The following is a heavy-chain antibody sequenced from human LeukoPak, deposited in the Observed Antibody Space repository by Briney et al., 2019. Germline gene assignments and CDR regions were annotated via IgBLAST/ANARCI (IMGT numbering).Heavy chain of an antibody. D-gene: IGHD3-9*01. CDR3: ARGYDVLTSHDYFDY. Sequence: SETLSLTCGVSGGSISNGGYAWRWIRQPPGKGLEWIGYIFHSGHSYYNPSLKSRVTISLDRSKNQFSLKLSSVTAADTAVYYCARGYDVLTSHDYFDYWGQGTLVTVSS. J-gene: IGHJ4*02. CDR1: GGSISNGGYA. CDR2: IFHSGHS. V-gene: IGHV4-30-2*01.